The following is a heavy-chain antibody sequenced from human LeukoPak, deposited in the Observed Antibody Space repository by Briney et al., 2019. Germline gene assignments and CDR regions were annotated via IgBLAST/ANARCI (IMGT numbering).Heavy chain of an antibody. Sequence: PSETLSLTCTVSGYSISSGYYWGWIRQPPGEGLEWIGSIYHSGSTYYNPSLKSRVTISVDTSKNQFSLKLSSVTAADTAVYYCARDQGEEYFQHWGQGTLVTVSS. CDR3: ARDQGEEYFQH. CDR1: GYSISSGYY. J-gene: IGHJ1*01. D-gene: IGHD3-16*01. V-gene: IGHV4-38-2*02. CDR2: IYHSGST.